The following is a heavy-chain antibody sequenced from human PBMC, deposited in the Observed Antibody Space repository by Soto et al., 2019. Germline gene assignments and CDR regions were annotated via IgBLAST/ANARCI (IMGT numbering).Heavy chain of an antibody. CDR3: ARRSYSGYETYSYYYGMDV. J-gene: IGHJ6*02. CDR1: GYSFTSYW. Sequence: GESLKISCKGSGYSFTSYWIGWVRQMPGKGLEWMGRIDPSDSYTNYSPSFQGHVTISADKSISTAYLQWSSLKASDTAMYYCARRSYSGYETYSYYYGMDVWGQGTTVTVSS. CDR2: IDPSDSYT. V-gene: IGHV5-10-1*01. D-gene: IGHD5-12*01.